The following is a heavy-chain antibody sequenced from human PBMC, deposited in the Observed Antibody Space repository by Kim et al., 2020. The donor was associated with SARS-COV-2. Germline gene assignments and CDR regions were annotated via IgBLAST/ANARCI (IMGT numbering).Heavy chain of an antibody. Sequence: SRVTISVDTSKNQFSLKLSSVTAADTAVYYCARHYYDSSGYFLSGSAIDYWGQGTLVTVSS. J-gene: IGHJ4*02. V-gene: IGHV4-39*01. CDR3: ARHYYDSSGYFLSGSAIDY. D-gene: IGHD3-22*01.